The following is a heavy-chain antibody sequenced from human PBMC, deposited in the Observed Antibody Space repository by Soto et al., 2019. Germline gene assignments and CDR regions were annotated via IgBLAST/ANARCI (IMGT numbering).Heavy chain of an antibody. CDR1: GFSISRSA. CDR3: ARDLQAGTDNVNWFAP. V-gene: IGHV3-30*03. D-gene: IGHD1-1*01. CDR2: IAYDGSNK. J-gene: IGHJ5*02. Sequence: QVQLVESGGGVVQPGRSLRLSCAASGFSISRSAMHWVRQAPGKGLEWVAVIAYDGSNKWYADSAKGRFTISRDNTKNTVSLHMSSLRGKDTAVYYCARDLQAGTDNVNWFAPWGQGTLVPVSS.